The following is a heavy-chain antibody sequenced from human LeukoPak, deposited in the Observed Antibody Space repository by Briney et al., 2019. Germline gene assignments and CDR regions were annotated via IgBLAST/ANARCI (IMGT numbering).Heavy chain of an antibody. Sequence: SVTLSLTCGVYGGSFSGYYWSWIRQPPGKGLGWIGEINHLGSTNYNPSLKSRVTISVDTSKNQFSLKLSSVTAADTAVYYCARGRELLSFDYWGQGTLVAVSS. CDR3: ARGRELLSFDY. D-gene: IGHD1-26*01. CDR2: INHLGST. J-gene: IGHJ4*02. V-gene: IGHV4-34*01. CDR1: GGSFSGYY.